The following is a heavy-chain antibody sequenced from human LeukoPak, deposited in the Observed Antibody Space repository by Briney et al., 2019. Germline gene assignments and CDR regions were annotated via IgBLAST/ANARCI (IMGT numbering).Heavy chain of an antibody. CDR1: GYTFTSYG. V-gene: IGHV1-18*01. Sequence: ASVTVSCKASGYTFTSYGISWVRQAPGQGLEWMGWISAYNGNTNYAQKLQGRVTMTTDTSTSTAYMELRSLRSDDTAVYYCARSPYYGDSYNNWFDPWGQGTLVTVSS. CDR3: ARSPYYGDSYNNWFDP. J-gene: IGHJ5*02. D-gene: IGHD4-17*01. CDR2: ISAYNGNT.